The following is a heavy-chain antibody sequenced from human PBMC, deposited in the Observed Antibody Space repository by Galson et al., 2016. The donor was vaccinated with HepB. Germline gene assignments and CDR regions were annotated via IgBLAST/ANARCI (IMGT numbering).Heavy chain of an antibody. J-gene: IGHJ4*02. CDR3: TTEGFYYDTSGYYYHGY. CDR1: GFSFSTAW. D-gene: IGHD3-22*01. Sequence: SLRLSCAASGFSFSTAWMTWVRQAPGKGLEWIGRSKSKTDGGAIDYAAPVRGRFTISRDDSRDTLFLQMNSLKTEDTAVYYCTTEGFYYDTSGYYYHGYWGKGTLVTVSS. V-gene: IGHV3-15*01. CDR2: SKSKTDGGAI.